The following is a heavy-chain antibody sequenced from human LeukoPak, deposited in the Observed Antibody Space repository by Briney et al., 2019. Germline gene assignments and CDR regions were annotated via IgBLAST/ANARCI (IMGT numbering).Heavy chain of an antibody. CDR1: GFTFDDYA. J-gene: IGHJ4*02. Sequence: GRSLRLSCAASGFTFDDYAMHWVRQAPGKGLEWVSGISWNSGSIGYADSVKGRFTISRDNSKNTLSLQMNSLRAEDTAVYYCAREQWLVLNYFDSWGQGTLVTVSS. D-gene: IGHD6-19*01. CDR2: ISWNSGSI. CDR3: AREQWLVLNYFDS. V-gene: IGHV3-9*01.